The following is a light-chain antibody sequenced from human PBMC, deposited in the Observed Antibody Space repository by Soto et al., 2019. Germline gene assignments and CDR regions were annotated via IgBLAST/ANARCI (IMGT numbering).Light chain of an antibody. CDR2: DNN. J-gene: IGLJ1*01. V-gene: IGLV1-51*01. Sequence: QSVLTQPPSVSAAPGQKVTTSCSGSSSNIGNNYVSWYQQLPGTAPKLLIYDNNNRPSGIPDRFSGSTSGTSATLGITGLQTGDEADYYCATWDSSLNTGVFGTGTKVT. CDR1: SSNIGNNY. CDR3: ATWDSSLNTGV.